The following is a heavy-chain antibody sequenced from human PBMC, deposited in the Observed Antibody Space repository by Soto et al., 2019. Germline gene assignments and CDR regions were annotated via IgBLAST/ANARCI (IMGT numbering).Heavy chain of an antibody. CDR3: AREDGDYEVVDY. J-gene: IGHJ4*02. CDR1: GGYISSGGYY. D-gene: IGHD4-17*01. CDR2: IYYSGST. V-gene: IGHV4-31*03. Sequence: SETLSLTCTVSGGYISSGGYYRSWIRQHPGKGLEWIGYIYYSGSTYYNPSLKSRVTISVDTSKNQFSLKLSSVTAADTAVYFCAREDGDYEVVDYWGQGTLVIVSS.